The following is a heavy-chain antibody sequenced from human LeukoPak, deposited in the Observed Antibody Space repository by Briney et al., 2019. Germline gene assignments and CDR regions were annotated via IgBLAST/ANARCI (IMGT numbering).Heavy chain of an antibody. J-gene: IGHJ4*02. D-gene: IGHD2-15*01. Sequence: PGGALRLSCAASGFSFSSYWMSGVRQAPGKGVEGVANIKQDGSEKYYVDSVKGRFTISRDNAKNTLYLQMNSLRAEDTAVYYCAGGPLVVVAATPLADYWGQGTLVTVSS. V-gene: IGHV3-7*01. CDR3: AGGPLVVVAATPLADY. CDR2: IKQDGSEK. CDR1: GFSFSSYW.